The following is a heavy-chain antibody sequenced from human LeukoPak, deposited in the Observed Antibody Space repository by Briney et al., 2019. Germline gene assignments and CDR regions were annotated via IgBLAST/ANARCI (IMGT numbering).Heavy chain of an antibody. V-gene: IGHV1-69*05. Sequence: ASVKVSSTASRGTFSSDAITSGRQAPGQRREWMGRIIPIFGAANYAQKFQGRVTITKEESTRTAYMELSSLRSQDTAAYCCARYYYDSQSFDYWGQGTLVTVSS. CDR2: IIPIFGAA. CDR3: ARYYYDSQSFDY. CDR1: RGTFSSDA. D-gene: IGHD3-22*01. J-gene: IGHJ4*02.